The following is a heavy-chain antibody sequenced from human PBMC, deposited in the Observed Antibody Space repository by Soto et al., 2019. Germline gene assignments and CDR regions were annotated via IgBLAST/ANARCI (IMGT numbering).Heavy chain of an antibody. CDR2: IYPSDSDT. J-gene: IGHJ4*02. V-gene: IGHV5-51*03. CDR3: ARPANTVADHFDL. Sequence: GESLKISCKVSGYTFTIYWIGWVRQMPGKGLEWMGIIYPSDSDTRYSPSFQGQVTILADKSINTAYLQWNSLKASDTAIYYCARPANTVADHFDLWGQGTPVTVSS. CDR1: GYTFTIYW. D-gene: IGHD4-17*01.